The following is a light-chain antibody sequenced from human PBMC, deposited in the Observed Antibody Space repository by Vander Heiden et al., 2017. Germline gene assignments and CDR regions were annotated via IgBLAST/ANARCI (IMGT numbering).Light chain of an antibody. Sequence: AIQMTQSPSSLSASIGDTVTITCRASQDIGNDLGWYQQKPGKAPKLLIYAATTLQSGVSSRFSGSGSGTHFTLTISSLQPEDFATYYCRRDGSYGLTFGGGSKVEIK. CDR1: QDIGND. J-gene: IGKJ4*01. CDR2: AAT. CDR3: RRDGSYGLT. V-gene: IGKV1-6*01.